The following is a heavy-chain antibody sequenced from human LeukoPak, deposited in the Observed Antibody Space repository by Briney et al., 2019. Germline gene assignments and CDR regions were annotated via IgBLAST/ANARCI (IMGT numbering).Heavy chain of an antibody. CDR2: ISSSSSYI. J-gene: IGHJ4*02. D-gene: IGHD3-10*01. CDR1: GFTFSSYS. V-gene: IGHV3-21*01. Sequence: GGSPRLSCAASGFTFSSYSMNWVRQAPGKGLEWVSSISSSSSYIYYADSVKGRFTISRDNAKNSLYLQMNSLRAEDTAVYYCARDEITMPDYWGQGTLVTVSS. CDR3: ARDEITMPDY.